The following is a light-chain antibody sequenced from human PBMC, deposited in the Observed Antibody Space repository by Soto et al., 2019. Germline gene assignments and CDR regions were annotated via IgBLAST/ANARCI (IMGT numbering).Light chain of an antibody. J-gene: IGKJ4*01. CDR3: QQYNSYPVT. CDR2: DAS. CDR1: QHINSY. Sequence: DIEMTQPPSTLSAFVGDRVTITCRASQHINSYLGWYRQKPGKAPKVLIYDASNLESGVPLRFSGSGSGTEYTLTIRSLQSEDFATYQRQQYNSYPVTVGVGTQVDIK. V-gene: IGKV1-5*01.